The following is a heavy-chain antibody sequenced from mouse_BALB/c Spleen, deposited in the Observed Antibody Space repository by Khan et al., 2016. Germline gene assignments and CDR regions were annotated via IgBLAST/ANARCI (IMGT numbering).Heavy chain of an antibody. Sequence: QVRLQQSGAELVRPGSSVKISCKASGYAFSSYWMNWVKQRPGQGLEWIGQIYPGDGDTNYNGKFKGKATLTADKSSSTAYMQLSSLTSADSAVYCCARVSSAGYVAWFAYWGQGTLVTVSA. CDR2: IYPGDGDT. J-gene: IGHJ3*01. CDR3: ARVSSAGYVAWFAY. V-gene: IGHV1-80*01. D-gene: IGHD3-1*01. CDR1: GYAFSSYW.